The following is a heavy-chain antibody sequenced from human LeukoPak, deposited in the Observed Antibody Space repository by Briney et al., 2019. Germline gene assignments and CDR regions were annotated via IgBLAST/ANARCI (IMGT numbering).Heavy chain of an antibody. D-gene: IGHD2/OR15-2a*01. Sequence: SETLSLTCTVSGGSISSSSYYWGWIRQPPGKGLEWIGSIYYSGSTYYNPSLTSRVTISVDTSKNQFSLKLSSVTAADTAVYYCARQSGFSFDYWGQGTLVTVSS. J-gene: IGHJ4*02. CDR2: IYYSGST. CDR3: ARQSGFSFDY. V-gene: IGHV4-39*01. CDR1: GGSISSSSYY.